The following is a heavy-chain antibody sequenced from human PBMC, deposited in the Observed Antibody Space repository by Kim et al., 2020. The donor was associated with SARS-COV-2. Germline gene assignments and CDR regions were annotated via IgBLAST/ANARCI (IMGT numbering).Heavy chain of an antibody. D-gene: IGHD3-10*01. V-gene: IGHV1-18*01. J-gene: IGHJ5*02. CDR3: ARCRGRWFGEQGWFDP. Sequence: ASVKVSCKASGYTFTSYGISWVGQAPVEVRGWMGWLSASNGTTNYAQKLQGRVTMTTDTSTSTAYMELRSLRSDDTAVYYCARCRGRWFGEQGWFDPWGQGPLVTVSS. CDR1: GYTFTSYG. CDR2: LSASNGTT.